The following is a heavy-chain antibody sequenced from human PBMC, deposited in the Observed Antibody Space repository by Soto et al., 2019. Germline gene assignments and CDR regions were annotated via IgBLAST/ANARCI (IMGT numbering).Heavy chain of an antibody. CDR2: IYHRGST. V-gene: IGHV4-30-2*01. CDR1: GGSISSGGYS. Sequence: QLQLQESGSGLVKPSQTLSLTCAVSGGSISSGGYSWSWIRQPPGKGLEWIGYIYHRGSTYYNPALKSLVTISVDRSTNQFSLKLSSVTAADTAVYYCARGSPVTTDYWGQGTLVTVSS. D-gene: IGHD4-17*01. J-gene: IGHJ4*02. CDR3: ARGSPVTTDY.